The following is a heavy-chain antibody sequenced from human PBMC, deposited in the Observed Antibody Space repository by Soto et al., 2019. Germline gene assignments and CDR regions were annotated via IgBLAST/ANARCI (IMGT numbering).Heavy chain of an antibody. CDR3: ARGRYGDY. CDR1: GYTFTSYG. J-gene: IGHJ4*02. V-gene: IGHV1-18*01. CDR2: ISAHNRNT. D-gene: IGHD1-1*01. Sequence: ASVKVSCKASGYTFTSYGITWVRQAPGQGLEWKGWISAHNRNTDYAQKLKGRVIVTRDTSTSTAYMELRSLISDDTGVYYCARGRYGDYWGQGALVTVSS.